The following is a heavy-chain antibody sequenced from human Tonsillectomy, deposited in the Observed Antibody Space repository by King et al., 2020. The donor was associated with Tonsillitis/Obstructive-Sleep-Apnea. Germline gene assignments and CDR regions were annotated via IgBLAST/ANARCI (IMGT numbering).Heavy chain of an antibody. J-gene: IGHJ6*03. CDR1: GFTFSSYS. V-gene: IGHV3-21*01. CDR2: ISSSSSYI. Sequence: VQLVESGGGLVKPGGSLRLSCAASGFTFSSYSMNWVRQAPGKGLEWVSSISSSSSYIYYADSVKGRFTISRDNAKNSLYLQMNSLRAEETAVYYCARAKSLDMDVWGKGTTVTVSS. CDR3: ARAKSLDMDV. D-gene: IGHD6-6*01.